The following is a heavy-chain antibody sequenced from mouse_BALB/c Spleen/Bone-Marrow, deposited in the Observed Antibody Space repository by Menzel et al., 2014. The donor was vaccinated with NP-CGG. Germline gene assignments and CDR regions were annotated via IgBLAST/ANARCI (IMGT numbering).Heavy chain of an antibody. Sequence: VQGVESGAELAKPGASVKMSCKASGYTFTIYWMHWVKQRPGQGLEWIGYINPSTGYTEYNQKFKDKATLTADKSSSTAYMQLSSLTSEDSAVYYCARYGGRSYDGFAYRGQGALVTVSA. V-gene: IGHV1-7*01. CDR3: ARYGGRSYDGFAY. J-gene: IGHJ3*01. CDR2: INPSTGYT. CDR1: GYTFTIYW. D-gene: IGHD2-12*01.